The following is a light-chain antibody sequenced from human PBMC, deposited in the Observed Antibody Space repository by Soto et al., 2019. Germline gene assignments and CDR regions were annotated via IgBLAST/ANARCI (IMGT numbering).Light chain of an antibody. CDR2: DAS. Sequence: IVLTQSPATLSLSPGERATLSCRASQRVSSYLAWYQQRPGQAPRLLIYDASNRATGIPARFSGSGSGTDFTLTISSLETEDFAVYYCQQYGSSGTFGPGTKVDI. CDR1: QRVSSY. CDR3: QQYGSSGT. J-gene: IGKJ1*01. V-gene: IGKV3-11*01.